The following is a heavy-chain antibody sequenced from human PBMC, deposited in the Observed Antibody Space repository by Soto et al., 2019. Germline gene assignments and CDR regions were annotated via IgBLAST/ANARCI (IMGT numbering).Heavy chain of an antibody. Sequence: PSETLSLTCTVSGGSISSSSYYWGWIRQPPGKGLEWIGYIYYSGSTNYNPSLKSRVTISVDTSKNQFSLKLSSVTAADTAVYYCARQVGGWAPWYFDYRGQRTPVTVSS. V-gene: IGHV4-61*05. CDR2: IYYSGST. J-gene: IGHJ4*02. CDR1: GGSISSSSYY. CDR3: ARQVGGWAPWYFDY. D-gene: IGHD6-19*01.